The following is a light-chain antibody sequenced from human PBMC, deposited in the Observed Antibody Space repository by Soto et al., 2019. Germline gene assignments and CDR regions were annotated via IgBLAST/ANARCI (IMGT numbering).Light chain of an antibody. J-gene: IGLJ2*01. CDR2: EVS. V-gene: IGLV2-14*01. Sequence: QSALTQPASVPGSPGQSITISCTGTSSDVGGYNYVSWYQHHPGKAPKLMIYEVSSRPSGVSNRFFGSKSGNTASLTISGLQTEDEADYFCSSYRTKSSVVFGGGTQLTVL. CDR1: SSDVGGYNY. CDR3: SSYRTKSSVV.